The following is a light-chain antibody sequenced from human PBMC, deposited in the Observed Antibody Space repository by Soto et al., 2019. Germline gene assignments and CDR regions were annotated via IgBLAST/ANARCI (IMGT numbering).Light chain of an antibody. Sequence: EIVMTQSPATLSVSPGERATLSCRASQSINRNLAWYQQKPGQAPRLLIYAASTRASSVPGRLDGSGSGTEFTLTISSLQSEDFAVYFCQQYNDWPRTFGQGTKVEI. CDR2: AAS. CDR3: QQYNDWPRT. J-gene: IGKJ1*01. CDR1: QSINRN. V-gene: IGKV3-15*01.